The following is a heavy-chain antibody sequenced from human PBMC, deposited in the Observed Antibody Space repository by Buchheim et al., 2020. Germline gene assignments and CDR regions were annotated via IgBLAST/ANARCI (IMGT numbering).Heavy chain of an antibody. Sequence: QVQLVESGGGVVQPGRSLRLSCAASGFTFSSYGMHWVRQAPGKGLEWVAVISYDGSNKYYAGSVKGRFTISRDNSKNTLYLQMNSLRAEDTAVYYCAKAPLWFGELLPVFYGMDVWGQGTT. D-gene: IGHD3-10*01. CDR1: GFTFSSYG. CDR3: AKAPLWFGELLPVFYGMDV. J-gene: IGHJ6*02. CDR2: ISYDGSNK. V-gene: IGHV3-30*18.